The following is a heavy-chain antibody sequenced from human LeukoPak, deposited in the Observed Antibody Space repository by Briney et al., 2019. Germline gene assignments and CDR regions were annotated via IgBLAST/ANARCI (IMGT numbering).Heavy chain of an antibody. D-gene: IGHD4-23*01. CDR1: GYTFTSYY. CDR3: ASDYGGDHFDI. J-gene: IGHJ3*02. Sequence: ASVTVSCKASGYTFTSYYMHWVRQAPGQGLEWMGIINPSGGSTSYAQKFQGRVTMTRDTSTSTVYMELSSLRSEDTAVYYCASDYGGDHFDIWGQGTMVTVSS. V-gene: IGHV1-46*01. CDR2: INPSGGST.